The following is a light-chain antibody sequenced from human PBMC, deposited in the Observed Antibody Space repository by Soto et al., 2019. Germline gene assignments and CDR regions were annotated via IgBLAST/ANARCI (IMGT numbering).Light chain of an antibody. CDR3: QQFDSVPCT. CDR2: DAA. J-gene: IGKJ2*02. CDR1: QDIKNY. Sequence: IEMTQSPSALSASTGARVTITCQASQDIKNYVIWYQQKPGRAPKLLIYDAASLGTGVSSRISGSGSGTEFTLTISSLQPEDVATYYCQQFDSVPCTFGQGTKLEIK. V-gene: IGKV1-33*01.